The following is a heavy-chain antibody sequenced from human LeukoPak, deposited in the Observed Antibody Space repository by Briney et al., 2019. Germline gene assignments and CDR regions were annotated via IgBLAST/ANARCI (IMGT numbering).Heavy chain of an antibody. D-gene: IGHD6-13*01. Sequence: GGSLRLSCAASGFTFSDYYMSWIRQAPGKGLEWVSGISGSGGSTYLADSVKGRFTISRDNSKNTLYLQMNSLRADDTAVYYCAKDRPTVYSSSWLHFLDSWGQGTLVTVSP. CDR1: GFTFSDYY. CDR3: AKDRPTVYSSSWLHFLDS. V-gene: IGHV3-23*01. J-gene: IGHJ4*02. CDR2: ISGSGGST.